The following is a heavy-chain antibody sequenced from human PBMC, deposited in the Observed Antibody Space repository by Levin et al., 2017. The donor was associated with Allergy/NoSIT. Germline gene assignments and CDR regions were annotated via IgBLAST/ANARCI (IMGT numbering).Heavy chain of an antibody. V-gene: IGHV5-51*01. CDR2: MYPGDSEP. J-gene: IGHJ4*02. CDR1: GYNFNSYW. Sequence: GGSLRLSCEGSGYNFNSYWIGWVRQKPGKGLEWVAFMYPGDSEPKYSPSFQGRVTISADKSTRTAYMQWSSLKASDTAMYYCATYGSGSYFDYYFDHWGQGTLVTVSS. D-gene: IGHD3-10*01. CDR3: ATYGSGSYFDYYFDH.